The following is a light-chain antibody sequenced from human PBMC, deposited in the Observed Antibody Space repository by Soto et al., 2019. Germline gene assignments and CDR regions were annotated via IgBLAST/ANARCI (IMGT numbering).Light chain of an antibody. J-gene: IGKJ5*01. V-gene: IGKV3-11*01. Sequence: LLTQSPGTQSLSPLARHTLSCRASQSVSSHLAWFQQRPGQAPRLLIYDASNRATGIPARFSGRGSGTDFTLTISSLEPEDFAVYYCKQRSSAITVGKGTRLEIK. CDR3: KQRSSAIT. CDR1: QSVSSH. CDR2: DAS.